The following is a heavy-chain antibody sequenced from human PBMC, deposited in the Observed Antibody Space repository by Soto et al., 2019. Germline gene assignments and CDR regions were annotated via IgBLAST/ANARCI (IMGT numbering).Heavy chain of an antibody. J-gene: IGHJ4*01. D-gene: IGHD3-16*01. CDR2: ISRSGSA. V-gene: IGHV4-34*01. CDR3: GTSPLMTFYDAWGSRGRGYFGF. Sequence: SETLSLTWAVSGGSFSGYYWNWIRQRPGKGLEWLGEISRSGSATYNPSLKGRVTMSVDTSKNQISLNVTSVTAADTALYYCGTSPLMTFYDAWGSRGRGYFGFWGQGTLVTASS. CDR1: GGSFSGYY.